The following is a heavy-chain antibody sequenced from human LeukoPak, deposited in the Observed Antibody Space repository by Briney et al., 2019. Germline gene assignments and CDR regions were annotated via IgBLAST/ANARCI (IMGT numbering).Heavy chain of an antibody. CDR1: GYTLTELS. CDR3: ATKTGVMTTVTSWFDP. CDR2: FDPEDGET. Sequence: GASVKVSCKVSGYTLTELSMHWVRQAPGKGLEWMGGFDPEDGETIYARKFQGRVTMTEDTSTDTAYMELSSLRSEDTAVYYCATKTGVMTTVTSWFDPWGQGTLVTVSS. V-gene: IGHV1-24*01. J-gene: IGHJ5*02. D-gene: IGHD4-11*01.